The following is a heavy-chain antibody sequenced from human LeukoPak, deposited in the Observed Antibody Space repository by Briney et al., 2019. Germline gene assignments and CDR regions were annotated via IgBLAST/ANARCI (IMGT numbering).Heavy chain of an antibody. CDR1: GGSISSSSYY. J-gene: IGHJ5*02. Sequence: PPETLSLTCTVSGGSISSSSYYWGWIRQPPGKGLEWIGSIYYSGSTYYNPSLKSRVTISVDTSKNQFSLKLSSVTAADTAVYYCARRPSSIAALNWFDPWGQGTLVTVSS. CDR2: IYYSGST. V-gene: IGHV4-39*01. D-gene: IGHD6-6*01. CDR3: ARRPSSIAALNWFDP.